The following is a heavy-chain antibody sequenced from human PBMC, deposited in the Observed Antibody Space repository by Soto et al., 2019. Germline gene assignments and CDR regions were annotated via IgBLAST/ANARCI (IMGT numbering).Heavy chain of an antibody. Sequence: SVKVSCKASGGTFSSYAISWVRQAPGQGLEWMGGIIPIFGTAHYAQTFQGRVTITADESTSTAYMELSSLRSEDTAVYYCARDSSSSSYNWFDPWGQGTLVTSPQ. D-gene: IGHD2-2*01. CDR1: GGTFSSYA. CDR2: IIPIFGTA. J-gene: IGHJ5*02. CDR3: ARDSSSSSYNWFDP. V-gene: IGHV1-69*13.